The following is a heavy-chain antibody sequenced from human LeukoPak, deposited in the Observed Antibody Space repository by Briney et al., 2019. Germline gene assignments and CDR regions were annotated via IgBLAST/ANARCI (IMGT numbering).Heavy chain of an antibody. Sequence: GGSLRLSCAASGFTFDDYAMHWVRQAPGKGLEWVSLISWDGGSTYYADSVKGRFTISRDNSKNSLYLQMNSLRAEDTAVYYCARGLTIFGVVNDAFDFWGQGTMVTVSS. CDR1: GFTFDDYA. CDR3: ARGLTIFGVVNDAFDF. J-gene: IGHJ3*01. D-gene: IGHD3-3*01. V-gene: IGHV3-43D*04. CDR2: ISWDGGST.